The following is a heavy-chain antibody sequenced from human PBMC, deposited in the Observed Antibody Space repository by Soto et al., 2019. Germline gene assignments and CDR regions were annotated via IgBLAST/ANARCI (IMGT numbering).Heavy chain of an antibody. Sequence: SGPTLVNPTQTLTLTCTFSGFSLNSNGMCVNWIRQPPGKALEWLALIDWDDDKYYSTSLKTRLTISRDTSKNQVVLTMTNMDPVDTATYYCAHRLGSGVYCFDYWGQGTLVTVSS. J-gene: IGHJ4*02. V-gene: IGHV2-70*12. CDR2: IDWDDDK. CDR1: GFSLNSNGMC. D-gene: IGHD2-15*01. CDR3: AHRLGSGVYCFDY.